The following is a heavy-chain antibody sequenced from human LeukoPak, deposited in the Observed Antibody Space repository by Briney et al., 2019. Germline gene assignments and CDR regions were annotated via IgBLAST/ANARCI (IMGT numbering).Heavy chain of an antibody. CDR3: AKFRTTWPINSYFDY. D-gene: IGHD1-14*01. Sequence: GGSLRLSCAASGFTISSYAMSWVRQAPGKGLEWVSAISGTGVNTYYADSVKGRFTISRDSSKNTLYLQMDSLRADDTAVYYCAKFRTTWPINSYFDYWGQGTLVTVSS. J-gene: IGHJ4*02. CDR1: GFTISSYA. V-gene: IGHV3-23*01. CDR2: ISGTGVNT.